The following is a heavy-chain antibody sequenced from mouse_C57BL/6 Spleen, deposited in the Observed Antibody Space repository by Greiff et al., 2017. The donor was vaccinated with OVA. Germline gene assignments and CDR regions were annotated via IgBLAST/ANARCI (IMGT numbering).Heavy chain of an antibody. CDR2: IDPSDSYT. Sequence: QVQLKQPGAELVMPGASVKLSCKASGYTFTSYWMHWVKQRPGQGLEWIGEIDPSDSYTNYNQKFKGKSTLTVDKSSSTAYMQLSSLTSEDSAVYYCASGERDWYFDVWGTGTTVTVSS. CDR3: ASGERDWYFDV. J-gene: IGHJ1*03. V-gene: IGHV1-69*01. CDR1: GYTFTSYW.